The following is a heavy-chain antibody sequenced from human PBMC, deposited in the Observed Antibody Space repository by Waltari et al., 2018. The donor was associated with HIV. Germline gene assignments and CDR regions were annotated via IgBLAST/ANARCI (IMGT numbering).Heavy chain of an antibody. CDR1: GFTFNAYA. CDR3: ARGERFLEWLPKGY. D-gene: IGHD3-3*01. V-gene: IGHV3-30*01. CDR2: ILFDGSNK. Sequence: QVQLVESGGGVVQPGRSLRLSCAASGFTFNAYAMHWVRQAPGKVLEWVAVILFDGSNKYYAESVKGRFTISRDNSKNTLYLQMNSLRAEDTAVYYCARGERFLEWLPKGYWGQGTLVTVSS. J-gene: IGHJ4*02.